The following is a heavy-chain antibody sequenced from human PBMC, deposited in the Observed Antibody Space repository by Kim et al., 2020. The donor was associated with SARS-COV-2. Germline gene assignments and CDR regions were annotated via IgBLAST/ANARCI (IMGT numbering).Heavy chain of an antibody. Sequence: SETLSLTCTVSGDSISSSTYYWGWIRQPPGKGLEWIGTIYYTGSTYYNPSLKSRVTISADMSNNQFSLKLSSVTAADTARYYCARLWPNWDKPMDFWGQG. V-gene: IGHV4-39*01. CDR1: GDSISSSTYY. CDR3: ARLWPNWDKPMDF. J-gene: IGHJ4*02. D-gene: IGHD7-27*01. CDR2: IYYTGST.